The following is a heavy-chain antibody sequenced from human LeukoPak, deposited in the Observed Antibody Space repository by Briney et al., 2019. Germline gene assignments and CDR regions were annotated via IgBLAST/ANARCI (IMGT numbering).Heavy chain of an antibody. J-gene: IGHJ4*02. CDR1: GFTFSSYA. CDR2: VSFDGRNK. V-gene: IGHV3-30*04. D-gene: IGHD1-26*01. Sequence: GGSLGLSCAASGFTFSSYAMHWVRQAPGKGLEWVAAVSFDGRNKYYGDSVKGRFTISRDNSKNTLSLQMNSLRAEDTAVYYCAKDGNSGSYYEVYYFDYWGQGVLVTVSS. CDR3: AKDGNSGSYYEVYYFDY.